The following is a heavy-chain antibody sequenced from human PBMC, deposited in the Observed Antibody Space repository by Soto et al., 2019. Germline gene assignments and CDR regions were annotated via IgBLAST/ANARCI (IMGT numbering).Heavy chain of an antibody. D-gene: IGHD3-10*01. Sequence: QVQLVQSGAEVKKPGASVKVSCKASGYTFTSYGISWVRQAPGQGLEWMGWISAYNGNTNYAQKLQGRVTMTTDTSTSTAYMELRSLRSDDTAVYYWARDQPYYYGSGDQRPDYWGQGTLVTVSS. V-gene: IGHV1-18*01. CDR1: GYTFTSYG. J-gene: IGHJ4*02. CDR2: ISAYNGNT. CDR3: ARDQPYYYGSGDQRPDY.